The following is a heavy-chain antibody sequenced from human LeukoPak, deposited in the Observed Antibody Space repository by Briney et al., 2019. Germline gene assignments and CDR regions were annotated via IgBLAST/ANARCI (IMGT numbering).Heavy chain of an antibody. CDR1: GYTFTGYY. J-gene: IGHJ5*02. Sequence: ASVKVSCKASGYTFTGYYMHWVRHAPGQGLEWMGWINPNSGGTNYAQKFQGRVTMTRDTSISTAYMELSRLRSDDTAVYYCARDGGTMVRGVYNWFDPWGQGTLVTVSS. V-gene: IGHV1-2*02. D-gene: IGHD3-10*01. CDR3: ARDGGTMVRGVYNWFDP. CDR2: INPNSGGT.